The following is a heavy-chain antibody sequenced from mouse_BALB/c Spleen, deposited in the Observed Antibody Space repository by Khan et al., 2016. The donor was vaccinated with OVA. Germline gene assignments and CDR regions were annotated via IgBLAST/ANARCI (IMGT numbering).Heavy chain of an antibody. Sequence: QVQLKESGAELVKPGASVKLSCKASGYTFSSYYMYWVKQGPGQGLEWIGEINPNNGGTNFNEKFKSKATLTVDKSSSTAYMQLSSLTSEDSAVYYCTRSGYGSFAYWGQGTLVTVSA. V-gene: IGHV1S81*02. CDR3: TRSGYGSFAY. D-gene: IGHD2-2*01. CDR1: GYTFSSYY. CDR2: INPNNGGT. J-gene: IGHJ3*01.